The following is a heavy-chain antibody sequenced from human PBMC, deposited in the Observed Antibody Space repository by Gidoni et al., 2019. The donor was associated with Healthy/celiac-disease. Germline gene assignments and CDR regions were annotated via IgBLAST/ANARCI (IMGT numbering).Heavy chain of an antibody. CDR1: GFTFSNSG. CDR3: AREYTMTSLIYYYYGMDV. V-gene: IGHV3-33*01. J-gene: IGHJ6*02. D-gene: IGHD4-17*01. CDR2: IWYDGSNK. Sequence: QVQLVESGGGVVQPGRSLRLSCAASGFTFSNSGMHWVRQAPGKGLEWVAVIWYDGSNKYYADSVKGRFTISRDNSKNTMYLQMNSLSAEDTAVYYCAREYTMTSLIYYYYGMDVWGQGTTVTVSS.